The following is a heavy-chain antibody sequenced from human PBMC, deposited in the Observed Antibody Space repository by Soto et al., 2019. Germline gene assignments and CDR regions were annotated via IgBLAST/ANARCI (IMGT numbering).Heavy chain of an antibody. V-gene: IGHV4-30-2*01. CDR1: GGSIGSGGYS. D-gene: IGHD2-8*02. J-gene: IGHJ4*02. CDR2: MYHSGST. CDR3: ARDKITGLFDY. Sequence: SQPLSLSCAVAGGSIGSGGYSWSWIRQPPGKGLEWIGYMYHSGSTYYSPSLKSRVTISVDTSKNQFSLKLTSVTAADTAVYYCARDKITGLFDYWGQGTLVTVSS.